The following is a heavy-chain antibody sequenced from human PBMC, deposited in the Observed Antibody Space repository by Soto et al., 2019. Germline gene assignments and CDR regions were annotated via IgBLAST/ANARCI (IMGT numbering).Heavy chain of an antibody. D-gene: IGHD3-3*01. J-gene: IGHJ6*02. CDR2: IYYSGST. CDR3: ARMVVLRFLLGGMDV. Sequence: SETLSLTCTVSGGSISSGDYYWSWIRQPPGKGLEWIGYIYYSGSTYYNPSLKSRVTISVDTSKNQFSLKLSSVTAADTAVYYCARMVVLRFLLGGMDVWGQGTTVTVSS. CDR1: GGSISSGDYY. V-gene: IGHV4-30-4*01.